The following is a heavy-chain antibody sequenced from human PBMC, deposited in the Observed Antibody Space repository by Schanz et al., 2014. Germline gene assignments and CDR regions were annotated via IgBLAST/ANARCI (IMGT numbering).Heavy chain of an antibody. V-gene: IGHV3-21*01. CDR3: ARDDGGGYNQIDY. J-gene: IGHJ4*02. Sequence: EVQLVESGGGLVQPGGSLRLSCAASGFTFNTHSMDWVRQAPGKGPEWVSCISSSSDFESYADSVKGRFTISRDNSENTLFLEMNSLRLEDTAVYYCARDDGGGYNQIDYWGQGALVTVSS. CDR2: ISSSSDFE. D-gene: IGHD5-12*01. CDR1: GFTFNTHS.